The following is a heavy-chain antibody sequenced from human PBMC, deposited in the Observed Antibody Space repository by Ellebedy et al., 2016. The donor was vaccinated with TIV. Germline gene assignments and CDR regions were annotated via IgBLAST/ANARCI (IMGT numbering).Heavy chain of an antibody. CDR1: GYTFNSYT. CDR3: ARDRGRNFDFWSGFYPD. J-gene: IGHJ4*02. Sequence: AASVKVSCKASGYTFNSYTMYWVRQAPGQGLEWMGGIIPIFGTVRYSQKFQDRLTITAEKYTSLAYIELSSLTSEDTAVYYCARDRGRNFDFWSGFYPDWGQGTLVTVSS. CDR2: IIPIFGTV. D-gene: IGHD3-3*01. V-gene: IGHV1-69*06.